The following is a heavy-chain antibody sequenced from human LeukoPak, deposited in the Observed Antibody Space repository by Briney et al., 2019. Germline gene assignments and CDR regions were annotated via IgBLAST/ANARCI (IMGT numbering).Heavy chain of an antibody. J-gene: IGHJ4*02. CDR2: ISGSGKTI. CDR1: GLTFENYV. CDR3: AKDGPAGSGYQFDC. V-gene: IGHV3-23*01. D-gene: IGHD3-22*01. Sequence: GGSLRLSCVGSGLTFENYVLSWVRQAPGKGLVWVAAISGSGKTIYYADSVKGRFTISRDNSKNTLYLQMNSLRVEDTAVYYCAKDGPAGSGYQFDCWGQGTLVTVSS.